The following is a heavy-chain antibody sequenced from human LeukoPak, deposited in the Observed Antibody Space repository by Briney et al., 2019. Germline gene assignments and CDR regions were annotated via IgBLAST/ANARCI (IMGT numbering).Heavy chain of an antibody. CDR1: GFSLSTRGVG. CDR2: IYWDDDK. D-gene: IGHD3-16*01. J-gene: IGHJ5*02. Sequence: SGPTLVNPTQTLTLTCAFSGFSLSTRGVGVGWIRQPPGKALEWLALIYWDDDKRYSPSLKSRLTITKDTSKNQVVLTMTNMDPVDTGTYYCAHRPLGQAEFDPWGQGTLVTVSS. V-gene: IGHV2-5*02. CDR3: AHRPLGQAEFDP.